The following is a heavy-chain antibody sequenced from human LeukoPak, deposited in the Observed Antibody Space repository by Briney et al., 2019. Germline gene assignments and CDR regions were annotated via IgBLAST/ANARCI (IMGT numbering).Heavy chain of an antibody. V-gene: IGHV3-7*01. Sequence: GGSLRLSCVASGFTFSSYWMSWVRQAPGKGLEWVANMKIEGSEEYYVGSVKGRFTISRDNAKNSLYLQMNSLRVDDTAVYYCTRWARYCSSGSCYSWFDPWGQGTLVTVSS. D-gene: IGHD2-15*01. CDR1: GFTFSSYW. CDR3: TRWARYCSSGSCYSWFDP. CDR2: MKIEGSEE. J-gene: IGHJ5*02.